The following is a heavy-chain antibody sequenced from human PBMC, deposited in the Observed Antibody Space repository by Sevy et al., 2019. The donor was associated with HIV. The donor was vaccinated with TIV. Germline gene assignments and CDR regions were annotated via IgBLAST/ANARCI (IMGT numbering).Heavy chain of an antibody. V-gene: IGHV1-2*06. CDR1: GYTFTDYY. J-gene: IGHJ4*02. CDR3: AREAGSNYYCQIDH. CDR2: INPYSGDT. Sequence: ASVKVSCKASGYTFTDYYMHWVRQAPGQGLEWMGRINPYSGDTKYAQKFQGRVTMTRDTSISTAYMVLSGLRFDDTAVYYCAREAGSNYYCQIDHWGQGSLVTVSS. D-gene: IGHD4-4*01.